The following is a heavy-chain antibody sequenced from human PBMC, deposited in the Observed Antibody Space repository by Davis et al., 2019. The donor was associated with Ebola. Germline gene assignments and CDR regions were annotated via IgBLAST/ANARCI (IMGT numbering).Heavy chain of an antibody. CDR2: TYYTSKWYN. V-gene: IGHV6-1*01. D-gene: IGHD5-24*01. J-gene: IGHJ3*02. CDR3: ARGWLRTGLDI. CDR1: GDSVSSGG. Sequence: PSETLSLTCAISGDSVSSGGWNWIRHSPSRGLEWLGRTYYTSKWYNHYAASVKSRTTINPDTSKNQFSLQLHSVTPEDTAVYYCARGWLRTGLDIWGQGTMVIVSS.